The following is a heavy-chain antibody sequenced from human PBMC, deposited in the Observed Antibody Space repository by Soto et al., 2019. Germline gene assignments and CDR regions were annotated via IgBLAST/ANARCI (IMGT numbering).Heavy chain of an antibody. V-gene: IGHV3-23*01. CDR1: GFTFSSYA. CDR2: ISGSGNSP. CDR3: AKEGYYDTSGYFPFDY. Sequence: EVHLLESGGGLVQPGGSLRLSCAASGFTFSSYAMSWVRQAPGKGLEWVSAISGSGNSPYYADSVKGRFTISRDNSKNTLYLQMNSLRAEDTAIYYCAKEGYYDTSGYFPFDYWGQGTLVTVSS. D-gene: IGHD3-22*01. J-gene: IGHJ4*02.